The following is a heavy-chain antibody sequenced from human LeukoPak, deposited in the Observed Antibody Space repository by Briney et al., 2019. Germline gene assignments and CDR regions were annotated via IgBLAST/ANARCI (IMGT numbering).Heavy chain of an antibody. CDR2: ISWNSGSI. Sequence: PGRSLRLSCAASGFTFDDYAMHWVRQAPGKGLEWVSGISWNSGSIGYADSVKGRFTISRDNAKNSLYLQMNSLRAEDTAVYYCARVNGPGRPYFDYWGQGTLVTVSS. CDR3: ARVNGPGRPYFDY. J-gene: IGHJ4*02. D-gene: IGHD3-10*01. V-gene: IGHV3-9*01. CDR1: GFTFDDYA.